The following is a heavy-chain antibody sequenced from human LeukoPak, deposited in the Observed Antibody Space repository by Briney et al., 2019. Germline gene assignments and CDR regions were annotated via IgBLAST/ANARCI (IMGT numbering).Heavy chain of an antibody. Sequence: ASVNVSCKASVYTFTGYYMHWVRQAPGQGLEWMGWINPNSGGTNYAQKFQGRVTMTRDTSISTAYMELSRLRSDDTAVYYCARGGYPRSLYYYYGMDVWGQGTTVTVSS. CDR3: ARGGYPRSLYYYYGMDV. V-gene: IGHV1-2*02. CDR1: VYTFTGYY. J-gene: IGHJ6*02. CDR2: INPNSGGT. D-gene: IGHD5-12*01.